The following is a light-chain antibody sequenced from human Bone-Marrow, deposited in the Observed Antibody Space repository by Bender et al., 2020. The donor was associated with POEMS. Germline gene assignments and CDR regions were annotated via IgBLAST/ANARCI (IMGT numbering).Light chain of an antibody. J-gene: IGLJ1*01. V-gene: IGLV3-21*02. Sequence: SYVVTQPPSVSVAPGQTARITCDGDHIGGKSVHWYQQKPGQAPVLLVFDDTDRPSGIPERFSGSNSDNTATLSITRVGAGDEADYYCLLWDASSDHDVFGPGTKVTVL. CDR3: LLWDASSDHDV. CDR1: HIGGKS. CDR2: DDT.